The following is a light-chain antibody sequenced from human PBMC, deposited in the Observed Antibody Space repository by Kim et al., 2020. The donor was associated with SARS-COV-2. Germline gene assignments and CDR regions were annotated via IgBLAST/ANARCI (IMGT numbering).Light chain of an antibody. CDR1: QSLLHSNGNNY. CDR3: MQALQTPYT. CDR2: LGS. J-gene: IGKJ2*01. V-gene: IGKV2-28*01. Sequence: DIVMTQAPISLPVTPGEPASISCRSNQSLLHSNGNNYFDWYLQKPGQSPQVVIYLGSNRASGVPDRFSGSGSATDFTLTISRVEAEDVGVYFCMQALQTPYTFGQGTKLEI.